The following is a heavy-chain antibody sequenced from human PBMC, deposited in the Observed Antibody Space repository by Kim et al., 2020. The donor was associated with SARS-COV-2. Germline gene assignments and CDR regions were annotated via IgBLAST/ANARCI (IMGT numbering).Heavy chain of an antibody. D-gene: IGHD3-3*01. V-gene: IGHV3-7*01. Sequence: GGSLRLSCAASGFTFSSYWMSWVRQAPGKGLEWVANIKQDGSEKYYVDSVKGRFTISRDNAKNSLYLQMNSLRAEDTAVYYCARGRLRITIFGVVLPYEYGMDVWGQGTTVTVSS. CDR1: GFTFSSYW. CDR3: ARGRLRITIFGVVLPYEYGMDV. CDR2: IKQDGSEK. J-gene: IGHJ6*02.